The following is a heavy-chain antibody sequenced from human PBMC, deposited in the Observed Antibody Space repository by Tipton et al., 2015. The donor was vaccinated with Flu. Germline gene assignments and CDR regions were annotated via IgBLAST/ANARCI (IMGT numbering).Heavy chain of an antibody. J-gene: IGHJ2*01. CDR3: ARDFRVLTRCFDL. D-gene: IGHD3-10*01. Sequence: TLSLTCTVSGGSISSSSYYWGWIRQPPGKGLEWIGSIYYSGSTYYNPSLKSRVTISVDTSKNQFSLKLSSVTAADTAVYYCARDFRVLTRCFDLWGRGTLVTVSS. CDR1: GGSISSSSYY. V-gene: IGHV4-39*07. CDR2: IYYSGST.